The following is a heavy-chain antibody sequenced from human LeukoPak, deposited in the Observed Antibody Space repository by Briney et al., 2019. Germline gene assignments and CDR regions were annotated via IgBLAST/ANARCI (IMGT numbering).Heavy chain of an antibody. CDR1: GGSISSYC. J-gene: IGHJ4*02. Sequence: SETLSLTCTVSGGSISSYCWSWIRQPAGKGLEWIGRIYTSGSTNYNPSLKSRVTMSVDTSKNQFSLKLSSVTAADTAVYYCAREGAYCGGDCAVTPVDYWGQGTLVTVSS. D-gene: IGHD2-21*01. CDR2: IYTSGST. CDR3: AREGAYCGGDCAVTPVDY. V-gene: IGHV4-4*07.